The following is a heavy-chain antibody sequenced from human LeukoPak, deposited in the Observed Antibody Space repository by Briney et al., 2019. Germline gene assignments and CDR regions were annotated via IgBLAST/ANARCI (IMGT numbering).Heavy chain of an antibody. J-gene: IGHJ4*02. D-gene: IGHD5-24*01. Sequence: PSETLSLTCAVYGGSFSGYYWSWIRQPPGKGLEWIGEINHSGSTNYNPSLKSRVTISVDTSKNQFSLKLRSVTAADTAVYYCARGRGYNSFGYWGQGTLVTVSS. CDR3: ARGRGYNSFGY. CDR1: GGSFSGYY. CDR2: INHSGST. V-gene: IGHV4-34*01.